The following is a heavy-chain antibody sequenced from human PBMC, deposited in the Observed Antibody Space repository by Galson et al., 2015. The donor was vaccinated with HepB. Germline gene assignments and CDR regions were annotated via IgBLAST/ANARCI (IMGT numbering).Heavy chain of an antibody. D-gene: IGHD3-3*01. CDR3: ARGELTRITISGYMDV. J-gene: IGHJ6*03. CDR1: GFTFSSYD. CDR2: IGTAGDT. V-gene: IGHV3-13*01. Sequence: SLRLSCAASGFTFSSYDMHWVRQATGKGLEWVSAIGTAGDTYYPGSVKGRSTISRENAKNSLYLQMNSLRAGDTAVYYCARGELTRITISGYMDVWGKGTTVTVSS.